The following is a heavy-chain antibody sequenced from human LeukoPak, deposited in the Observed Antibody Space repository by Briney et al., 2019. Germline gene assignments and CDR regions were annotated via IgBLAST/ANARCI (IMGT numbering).Heavy chain of an antibody. CDR3: AGEGIAVAGTLSY. CDR1: GFTFSSYA. Sequence: GGSLRLSCAASGFTFSSYAMSWVRQAPGKGLEWVAVIWYDGSNKYYADSVKGRFTISRDNSKNTLYLQMNGLRAEDTAVYYCAGEGIAVAGTLSYWGQGTLVTVSS. D-gene: IGHD6-19*01. CDR2: IWYDGSNK. J-gene: IGHJ4*02. V-gene: IGHV3-33*08.